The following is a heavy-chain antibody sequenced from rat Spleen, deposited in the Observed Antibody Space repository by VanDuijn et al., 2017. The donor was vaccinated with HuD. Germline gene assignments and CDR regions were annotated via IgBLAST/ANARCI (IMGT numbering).Heavy chain of an antibody. Sequence: EVQLVESGGGLVQPGGSLKLSCAASGFIYSDNVMAWVRQAPTKGLEWVASINSGGVNTYYRDSVRGRFTISRDNAKSILYLQMDSLRSEDTATYYCTTVSSYTYWYFDFWGPGTMVTVSS. V-gene: IGHV5-20*01. CDR1: GFIYSDNV. CDR2: INSGGVNT. D-gene: IGHD1-2*01. CDR3: TTVSSYTYWYFDF. J-gene: IGHJ1*01.